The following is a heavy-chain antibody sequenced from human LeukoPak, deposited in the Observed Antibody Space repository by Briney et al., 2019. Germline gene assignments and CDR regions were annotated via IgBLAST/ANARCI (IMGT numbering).Heavy chain of an antibody. D-gene: IGHD1-26*01. CDR3: ASRPRKWELLHYFDY. J-gene: IGHJ4*02. CDR2: IYYSGST. V-gene: IGHV4-39*01. Sequence: PSETLSLTCTVSGGSISSSSYYWGWIRQPPGKGVEWIGSIYYSGSTYYNPSLKSRVTISVDTSKNQFSLRLSSVTAADTAVYYCASRPRKWELLHYFDYWGQGTLVTVSS. CDR1: GGSISSSSYY.